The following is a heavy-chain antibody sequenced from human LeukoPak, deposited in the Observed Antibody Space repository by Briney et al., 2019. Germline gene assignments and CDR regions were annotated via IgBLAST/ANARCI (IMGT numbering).Heavy chain of an antibody. D-gene: IGHD1-26*01. CDR2: IYTSGST. V-gene: IGHV4-61*02. CDR3: ARISGSYHGNFDY. Sequence: KPSQTLSLTCTVSGGSISSGSYYWSWIRQPAGKGLEWIGRIYTSGSTNYNPSLKSRVTISVDRSKNQFSLKLNSVTAADTAVYYCARISGSYHGNFDYWGQGTLVTVSS. J-gene: IGHJ4*02. CDR1: GGSISSGSYY.